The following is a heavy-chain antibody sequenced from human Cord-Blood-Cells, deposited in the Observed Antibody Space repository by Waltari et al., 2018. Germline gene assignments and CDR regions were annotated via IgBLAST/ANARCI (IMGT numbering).Heavy chain of an antibody. CDR2: INPNSGGT. D-gene: IGHD6-13*01. J-gene: IGHJ4*02. Sequence: QVQLVQSGAEVKKPGASVKVSCKASGYTFTGYYMHWVRQAPGQGLEWMGWINPNSGGTNDAQKFQGRVTMTRETSISTAYMELSRLRSDDTAVYYCARDARIAASSFDYWGQGTLVTVSS. V-gene: IGHV1-2*02. CDR1: GYTFTGYY. CDR3: ARDARIAASSFDY.